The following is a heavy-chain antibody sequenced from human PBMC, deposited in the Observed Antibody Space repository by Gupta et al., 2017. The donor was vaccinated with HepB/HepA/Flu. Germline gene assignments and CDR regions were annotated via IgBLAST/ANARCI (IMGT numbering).Heavy chain of an antibody. Sequence: EVQLLESGGGLVQQGGSLRLSCAAYGFPFGGTAMNWVRQAPGKGLEWVSGICMDISEHYTNSVKCRFTISRDNSRNTVYLQMNSLRDEDTVGYYCAKKLHFWSAIDVWGKGTTVTVSS. CDR3: AKKLHFWSAIDV. V-gene: IGHV3-23*01. CDR1: GFPFGGTA. CDR2: ICMDISE. J-gene: IGHJ6*03. D-gene: IGHD3-3*02.